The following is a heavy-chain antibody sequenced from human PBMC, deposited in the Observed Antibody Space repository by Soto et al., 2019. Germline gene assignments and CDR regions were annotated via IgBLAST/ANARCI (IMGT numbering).Heavy chain of an antibody. J-gene: IGHJ5*01. D-gene: IGHD2-15*01. CDR1: GDSISTVDYF. Sequence: QVHLLESGPGLVKPSQTLSLTCSVSGDSISTVDYFWAWIRQPPGQALEYIGYIYKSTTTYYNPSFESRVAISLDTSKRQFSLTVTSVTAADTAVYFCARGRYCLTGRCFPNWFDSWGQGTLVTVSS. CDR2: IYKSTTT. V-gene: IGHV4-30-4*01. CDR3: ARGRYCLTGRCFPNWFDS.